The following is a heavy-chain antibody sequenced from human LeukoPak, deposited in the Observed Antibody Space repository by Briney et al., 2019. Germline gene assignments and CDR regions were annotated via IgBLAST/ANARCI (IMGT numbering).Heavy chain of an antibody. D-gene: IGHD2-2*02. J-gene: IGHJ5*02. Sequence: ASVKVSCKASGYTFTSYDINWVRQAPGQGLEWMGWINPNSGGTNYAQKFQGRVTMTRDTSISTAYMELSRLRSDDTAVYYCARRFCFGRPGTSCYNNWFDPWGQGTLVTVSS. CDR2: INPNSGGT. CDR1: GYTFTSYD. V-gene: IGHV1-2*02. CDR3: ARRFCFGRPGTSCYNNWFDP.